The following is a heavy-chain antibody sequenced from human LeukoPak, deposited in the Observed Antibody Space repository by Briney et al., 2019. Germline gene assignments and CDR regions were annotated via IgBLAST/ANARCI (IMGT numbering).Heavy chain of an antibody. CDR3: ARVRRSYYGSGSWDPYYYYGMDV. V-gene: IGHV3-74*01. Sequence: GGSLRLSCAASGFTFSSYWMHWVRQVPGKGLVWVSRINPDGSSTNYADSVKGRLTISRDNAKNTLYLQMNSLRAEDMAVYYCARVRRSYYGSGSWDPYYYYGMDVWGQGTTVTVSS. CDR1: GFTFSSYW. J-gene: IGHJ6*02. CDR2: INPDGSST. D-gene: IGHD3-10*01.